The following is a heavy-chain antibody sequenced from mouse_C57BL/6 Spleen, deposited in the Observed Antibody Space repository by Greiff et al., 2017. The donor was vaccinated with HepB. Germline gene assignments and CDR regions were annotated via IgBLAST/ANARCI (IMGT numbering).Heavy chain of an antibody. CDR1: GYAFSSSW. CDR3: ARSRYPYFDY. Sequence: QVQLQQSGPELVKPGASVKISCKASGYAFSSSWMNWVKQRPGKGLEWIGRIYPGDGDTNYNGKFKGKATLTADKSSSTAYMQLSSLTSEDSAVYVCARSRYPYFDYWGQGTTLTVSS. D-gene: IGHD2-14*01. J-gene: IGHJ2*01. CDR2: IYPGDGDT. V-gene: IGHV1-82*01.